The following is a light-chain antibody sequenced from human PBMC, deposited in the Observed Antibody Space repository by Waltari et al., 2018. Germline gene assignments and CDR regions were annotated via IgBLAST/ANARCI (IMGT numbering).Light chain of an antibody. CDR2: EDN. CDR3: QSYDSSNVV. V-gene: IGLV6-57*03. J-gene: IGLJ2*01. Sequence: NFMLTQPHSVSESPGKTVTISCTRSSGSIASNYVQWYQKRPGSAPTTVIYEDNQSRSAGPGRVSGSIDSPANSASLTIARLKTEDEADYYCQSYDSSNVVFGGGTKLTVL. CDR1: SGSIASNY.